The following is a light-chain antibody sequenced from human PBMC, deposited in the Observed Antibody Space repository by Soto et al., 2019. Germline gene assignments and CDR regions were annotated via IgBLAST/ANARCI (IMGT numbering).Light chain of an antibody. V-gene: IGLV2-14*03. J-gene: IGLJ1*01. CDR1: SSDVGAYNY. CDR2: DVA. CDR3: NSYTSSSTYV. Sequence: QSALTQPASVSGSPGQSITLSCTGTSSDVGAYNYVSWYQHHPGKAPKLMLYDVANRPSGVSNRFSGSKSGNTASLTISGLQAEDEADYYCNSYTSSSTYVFGTGTKLTVL.